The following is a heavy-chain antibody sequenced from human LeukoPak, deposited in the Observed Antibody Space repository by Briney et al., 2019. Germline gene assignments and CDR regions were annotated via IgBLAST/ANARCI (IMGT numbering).Heavy chain of an antibody. V-gene: IGHV3-53*04. CDR2: IYSGGST. CDR1: GFTVSSNY. J-gene: IGHJ4*02. Sequence: PGGSLRLSCAASGFTVSSNYMSWVRQAPGKGLEWVSVIYSGGSTYYADSVKGRFTISRHNSKNTLYLQMNSLRAEDTAVYYCAKCGVCSGGSCYALPCDYWGQGTLVTVSS. CDR3: AKCGVCSGGSCYALPCDY. D-gene: IGHD2-15*01.